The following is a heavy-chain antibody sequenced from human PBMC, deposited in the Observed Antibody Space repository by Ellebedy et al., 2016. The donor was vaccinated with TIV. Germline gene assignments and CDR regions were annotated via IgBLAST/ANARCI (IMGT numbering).Heavy chain of an antibody. V-gene: IGHV3-15*07. CDR3: TTELCSSGCFPGIY. D-gene: IGHD2-15*01. CDR2: IKTTTGGGAT. CDR1: GFIFSNAW. Sequence: PGGSLRLSCAASGFIFSNAWVNWVRQAPGKGLEWVGRIKTTTGGGATDYAAPVKGRFIISRDDSKNTLYLQMNSLKTKDTAVYYCTTELCSSGCFPGIYWGQGTLVTVSS. J-gene: IGHJ4*02.